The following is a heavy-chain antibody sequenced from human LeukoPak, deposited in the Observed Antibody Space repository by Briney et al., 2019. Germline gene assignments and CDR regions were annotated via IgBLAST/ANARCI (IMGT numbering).Heavy chain of an antibody. CDR3: AGQDYSGDLGWFDP. D-gene: IGHD4-23*01. CDR1: GDSISSSSYC. J-gene: IGHJ5*02. CDR2: IYYRGST. V-gene: IGHV4-39*01. Sequence: SETLSLTCTVSGDSISSSSYCWGWIRQPPGKGLEWIGSIYYRGSTYYNPSLKSRVTISVDTSKNQFSLKLSSVTAADTAAYYCAGQDYSGDLGWFDPWGQGTLVTVSS.